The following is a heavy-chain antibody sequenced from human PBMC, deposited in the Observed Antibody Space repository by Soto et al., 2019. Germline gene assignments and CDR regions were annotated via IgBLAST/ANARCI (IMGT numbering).Heavy chain of an antibody. CDR1: GFIFNSYW. CDR2: INTDESSR. CDR3: ARDRVPQLGYYGMDV. V-gene: IGHV3-74*01. J-gene: IGHJ6*02. Sequence: EVQLVESGGGLVQPGGSLRLSCAAPGFIFNSYWMHWVRQAPGKGLVWVSRINTDESSRSYADSVKGRFTISRDNAKNTLYLQMNSLRAEDTAVYFCARDRVPQLGYYGMDVWGQGTTVTVSS. D-gene: IGHD2-2*01.